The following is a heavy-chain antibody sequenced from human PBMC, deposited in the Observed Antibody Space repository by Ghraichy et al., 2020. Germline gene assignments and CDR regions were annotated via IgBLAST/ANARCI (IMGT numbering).Heavy chain of an antibody. CDR1: GFTFSSYA. V-gene: IGHV3-64D*06. J-gene: IGHJ6*03. CDR2: ISSNGGST. Sequence: ESLNISCSASGFTFSSYAMHWVRQAPGKGLEYVSAISSNGGSTYYADSVKGRFTISRDNSKNTLYLQMSSLRAEDTAVYYCVKVSIQLERLRYYYYYMDVWGKGTTVTVSS. CDR3: VKVSIQLERLRYYYYYMDV. D-gene: IGHD1-1*01.